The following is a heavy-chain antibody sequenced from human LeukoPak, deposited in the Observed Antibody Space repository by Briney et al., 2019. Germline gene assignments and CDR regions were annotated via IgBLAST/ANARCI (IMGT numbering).Heavy chain of an antibody. CDR1: GYTFTNYA. J-gene: IGHJ5*02. CDR2: INTDTGNP. Sequence: GASVEVSCKASGYTFTNYAMNWVRQAPGQGLEWMGWINTDTGNPTYAQGFTRRLVFSLDTSASTAYLQISSLKAEDTAVYYCARTLFGDQYQLLHNWFDPWGQGTLVTVSS. CDR3: ARTLFGDQYQLLHNWFDP. D-gene: IGHD2-2*01. V-gene: IGHV7-4-1*02.